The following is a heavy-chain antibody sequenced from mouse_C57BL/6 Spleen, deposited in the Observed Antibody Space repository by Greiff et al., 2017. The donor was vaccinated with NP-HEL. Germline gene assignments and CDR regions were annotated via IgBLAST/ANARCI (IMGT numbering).Heavy chain of an antibody. CDR1: GYTFTSYW. D-gene: IGHD1-2*01. V-gene: IGHV1-53*01. J-gene: IGHJ2*01. CDR2: INPSNGGT. Sequence: QVQLQQPGTELVKPGASVTLSCKASGYTFTSYWMHWVKQRPGQGLEWIGNINPSNGGTNYNEKFKSKATLTVDKSSSTAYMQLSSLTSEDSAVYYCARSDYYGPEYFDYWGQGTTLTVSS. CDR3: ARSDYYGPEYFDY.